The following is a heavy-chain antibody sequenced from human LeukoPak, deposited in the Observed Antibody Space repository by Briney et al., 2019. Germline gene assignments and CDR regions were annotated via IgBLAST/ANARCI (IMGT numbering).Heavy chain of an antibody. V-gene: IGHV3-23*01. CDR1: GFTFSTYV. Sequence: QPGGSLRLSCAASGFTFSTYVMSWVRQAPGKGLEWVSSVSDSGGYTYYADSVKGRLTISRDNSKNTVSLQMNSLRAEDTALYYCAKGFDVDNYFDYWGQGTLVTVSS. CDR2: VSDSGGYT. CDR3: AKGFDVDNYFDY. J-gene: IGHJ4*02. D-gene: IGHD5-12*01.